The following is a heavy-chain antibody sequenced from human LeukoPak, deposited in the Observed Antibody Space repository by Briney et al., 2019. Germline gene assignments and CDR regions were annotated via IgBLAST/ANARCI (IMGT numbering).Heavy chain of an antibody. J-gene: IGHJ3*02. D-gene: IGHD3-22*01. CDR2: IIPIFGTA. CDR1: GGTFSSYA. V-gene: IGHV1-69*06. CDR3: ASLKNYYDSSGYLVTDAFDI. Sequence: ASVKVSCKASGGTFSSYAISWVRQAPRQGPEWMGGIIPIFGTANYAQKFRGRVTITADKSTRTAYMELSSLRSEDTAVYYCASLKNYYDSSGYLVTDAFDIWGQGTMVTVSS.